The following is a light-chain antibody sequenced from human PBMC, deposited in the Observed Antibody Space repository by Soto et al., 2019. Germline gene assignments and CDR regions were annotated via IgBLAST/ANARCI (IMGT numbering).Light chain of an antibody. Sequence: QSVLTQPPSVSGAPGQRVTISCTGSSSNIGEGYDVHWYQQLPGTAPKRLIYGNSNRPSGVPDRFSGSKSGTSASLAITGLQSEDEDDYYCPSYDSSLSGYVFGTGTQLTVL. J-gene: IGLJ1*01. V-gene: IGLV1-40*01. CDR3: PSYDSSLSGYV. CDR1: SSNIGEGYD. CDR2: GNS.